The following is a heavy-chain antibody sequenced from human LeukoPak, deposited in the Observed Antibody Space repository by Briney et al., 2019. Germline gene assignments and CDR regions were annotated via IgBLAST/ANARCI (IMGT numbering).Heavy chain of an antibody. Sequence: SETLSLTCAVYGGSFSGYYWSWIRQPPGKGLEWIGEINHSGSTYYNPSLKSRVTISVDWSKSQFYLNLTSVTAADTAVYFCARGGGSSRPFDYWGQGTLVTVSS. CDR3: ARGGGSSRPFDY. CDR1: GGSFSGYY. J-gene: IGHJ4*02. CDR2: INHSGST. V-gene: IGHV4-34*01. D-gene: IGHD6-13*01.